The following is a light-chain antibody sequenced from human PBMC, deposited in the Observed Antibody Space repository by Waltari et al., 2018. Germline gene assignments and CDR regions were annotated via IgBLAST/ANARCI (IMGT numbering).Light chain of an antibody. J-gene: IGLJ1*01. CDR2: EVN. CDR3: QSYDSSLGGFYV. Sequence: QSALTQPPSASGSPGQSVTISCTGTSSDVGGYKFVSWYQQHPGRAPKLMIYEVNQRPSGVPDRFSGSKSGTSASLAITGLQADDEADYYCQSYDSSLGGFYVFGSGTKVTVL. V-gene: IGLV2-8*01. CDR1: SSDVGGYKF.